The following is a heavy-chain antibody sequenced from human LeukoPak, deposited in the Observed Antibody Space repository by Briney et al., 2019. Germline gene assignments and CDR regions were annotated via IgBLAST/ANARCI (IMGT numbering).Heavy chain of an antibody. CDR1: GFTFNDAR. V-gene: IGHV3-64*01. Sequence: PGGSLRLSCAASGFTFNDARMSWVRQAPGKGLEYVSAISTNGGSTYYANSVKGRFTISRDNSKNTLYLQMGSLRGEDTAVYYCASSAVAGLYYFDYWGQGTLVTVSS. CDR3: ASSAVAGLYYFDY. D-gene: IGHD6-19*01. J-gene: IGHJ4*02. CDR2: ISTNGGST.